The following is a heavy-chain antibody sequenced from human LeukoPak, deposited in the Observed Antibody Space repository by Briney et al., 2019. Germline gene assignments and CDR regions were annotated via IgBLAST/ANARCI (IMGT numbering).Heavy chain of an antibody. CDR2: IKGDGSHT. D-gene: IGHD6-13*01. V-gene: IGHV3-74*01. CDR1: GFTFSNYW. J-gene: IGHJ3*02. Sequence: GGSLRLSCAASGFTFSNYWMHWVRQAPGKGLVWVSRIKGDGSHTIYADSVKGRFTISRDNAKNTLYLQMKSLRAEDTAVYYCARVGSSSWYGAFDIWGQGTMVTVSS. CDR3: ARVGSSSWYGAFDI.